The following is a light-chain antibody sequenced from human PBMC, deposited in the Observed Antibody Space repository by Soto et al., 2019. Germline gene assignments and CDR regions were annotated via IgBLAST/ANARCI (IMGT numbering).Light chain of an antibody. V-gene: IGLV2-14*01. CDR2: DLT. Sequence: QSALTQPASVSGSPGQSITISCSGSSGDIGGHKYFSWYQQHPGKAPKLIIYDLTNRPSGVSNRFSGSKSGNTASLTISGLQAEDEADYYCTSYTTSLYVFGSGTKLTVL. CDR1: SGDIGGHKY. CDR3: TSYTTSLYV. J-gene: IGLJ1*01.